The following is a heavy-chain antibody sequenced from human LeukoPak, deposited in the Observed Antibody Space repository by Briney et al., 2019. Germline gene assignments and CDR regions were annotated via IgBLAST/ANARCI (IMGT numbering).Heavy chain of an antibody. Sequence: GGSLRLSCAASGFTFSSYAMHWVRQAPGKGLEWVAVISYDGSNKYYADSVKGRFTISRDNSKNTLYLQMNTLRADDTAVYYCAKDHGSSDWYYFDYWGQGTLVTVSS. J-gene: IGHJ4*02. V-gene: IGHV3-30*04. CDR2: ISYDGSNK. CDR1: GFTFSSYA. CDR3: AKDHGSSDWYYFDY. D-gene: IGHD6-13*01.